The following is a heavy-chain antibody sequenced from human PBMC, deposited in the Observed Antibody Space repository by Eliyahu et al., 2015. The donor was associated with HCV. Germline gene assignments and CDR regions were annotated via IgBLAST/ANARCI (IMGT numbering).Heavy chain of an antibody. V-gene: IGHV3-23*01. J-gene: IGHJ4*02. D-gene: IGHD5-18*01. CDR2: ISGSGGST. Sequence: EVQLLESGGGLVQPGGSLRLSCAASGFTFSSYAMSWVRQAPGKGLEWVSAISGSGGSTYYADSVKGRFTISRDNSKNTLYLQMNSLRAEDTAVYYCAKDPWDTAKRWVYFDYWGQGTLVTVSS. CDR3: AKDPWDTAKRWVYFDY. CDR1: GFTFSSYA.